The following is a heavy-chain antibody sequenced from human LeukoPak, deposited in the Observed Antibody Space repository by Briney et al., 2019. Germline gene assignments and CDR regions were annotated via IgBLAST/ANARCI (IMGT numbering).Heavy chain of an antibody. CDR2: MNPNSGNT. J-gene: IGHJ6*02. CDR1: GYTFTSYD. D-gene: IGHD3-3*01. V-gene: IGHV1-8*01. CDR3: ARDSLRFLEWLSPSYGMDV. Sequence: ASVKVSRKASGYTFTSYDINWVRQATGQGLEWMGWMNPNSGNTGYAQKFQGRVTMTRNTSISTAYMELSSLRSEDTAVYYCARDSLRFLEWLSPSYGMDVWGQGTTVTVSS.